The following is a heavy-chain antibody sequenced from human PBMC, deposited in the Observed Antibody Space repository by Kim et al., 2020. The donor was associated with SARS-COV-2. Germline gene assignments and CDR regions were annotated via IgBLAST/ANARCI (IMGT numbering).Heavy chain of an antibody. V-gene: IGHV3-20*01. CDR1: GFTFDDYG. D-gene: IGHD6-13*01. CDR3: ARDLVGRIAAAGSHAFDI. J-gene: IGHJ3*02. Sequence: GGSLRLSCAASGFTFDDYGMSWVRQAPGKGLEWVSGINWNGGSTGYADSVKGRFTISRDNAKNSLYLQMNSLRAEDTALYHCARDLVGRIAAAGSHAFDIWGQGTMVTVSS. CDR2: INWNGGST.